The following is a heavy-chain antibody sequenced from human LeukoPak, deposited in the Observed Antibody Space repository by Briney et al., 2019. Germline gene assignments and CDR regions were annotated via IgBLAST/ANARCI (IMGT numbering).Heavy chain of an antibody. CDR3: AVGYCSSTSCPENWFDP. Sequence: SETLSLTCTVSGGSISTSIYYWGWIRQPPGKGLEWIGYIYYSGSTYYNPSLKSRVTISVDTSKNQFSLKLSPVTAADTAVYYCAVGYCSSTSCPENWFDPWGQGTLVTVSS. CDR2: IYYSGST. J-gene: IGHJ5*02. CDR1: GGSISTSIYY. V-gene: IGHV4-30-4*08. D-gene: IGHD2-2*01.